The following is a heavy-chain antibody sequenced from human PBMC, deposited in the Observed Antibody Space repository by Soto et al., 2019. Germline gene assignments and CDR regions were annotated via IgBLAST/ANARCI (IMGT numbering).Heavy chain of an antibody. CDR1: GFTLSSYS. D-gene: IGHD1-20*01. CDR3: SITGNNGILDY. Sequence: EVQLVESGGGLVQPGGSLRLSCEASGFTLSSYSMNWARQAPGKGLEWVSYITGSSNTIYYADSVKGRFTISRDNAKKSLYLQMNSPGGEDTAVYFCSITGNNGILDYLGQGSRVTVSS. J-gene: IGHJ4*02. CDR2: ITGSSNTI. V-gene: IGHV3-48*01.